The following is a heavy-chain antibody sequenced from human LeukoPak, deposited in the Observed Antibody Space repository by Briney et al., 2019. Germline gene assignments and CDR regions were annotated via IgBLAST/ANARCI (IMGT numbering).Heavy chain of an antibody. CDR2: ITPIFGTA. CDR1: GGTFRSNA. CDR3: ARVQLAEGYYFDY. Sequence: GASVKVSCKASGGTFRSNAISWVRQAPGQGLEWMGGITPIFGTANYAQKFQGRVTITADESTSTAYMELSSLRSEDTAVYYCARVQLAEGYYFDYWGQGTLVTVSS. D-gene: IGHD6-6*01. V-gene: IGHV1-69*13. J-gene: IGHJ4*02.